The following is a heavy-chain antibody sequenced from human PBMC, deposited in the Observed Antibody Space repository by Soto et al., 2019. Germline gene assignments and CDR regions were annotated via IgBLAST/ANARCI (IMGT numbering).Heavy chain of an antibody. Sequence: SETLSLTCTVSGGSISSSSYYWGWIRQPPGKGLEWIGSIYYSGSTYYNPSLKSRVTISVDTSKNQFSLKLSSVTAADTAVYYCARRGRVLLWFGENYYGMDVWGQGTTVTVSS. CDR2: IYYSGST. CDR3: ARRGRVLLWFGENYYGMDV. CDR1: GGSISSSSYY. V-gene: IGHV4-39*01. J-gene: IGHJ6*02. D-gene: IGHD3-10*01.